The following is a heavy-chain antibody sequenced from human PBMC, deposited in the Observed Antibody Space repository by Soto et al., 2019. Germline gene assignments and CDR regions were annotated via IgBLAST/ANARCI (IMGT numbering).Heavy chain of an antibody. Sequence: GASVKLSCEASGGTFSSYAISWVRQAPGQGLEWMGGIIPIFGTANYAQKFQGRVTITADESTSTAYMELSSLRSEDTAVYYCARHHHLNYYDSSGYYPNWGQGTLVTVSS. CDR3: ARHHHLNYYDSSGYYPN. V-gene: IGHV1-69*13. D-gene: IGHD3-22*01. CDR2: IIPIFGTA. J-gene: IGHJ4*02. CDR1: GGTFSSYA.